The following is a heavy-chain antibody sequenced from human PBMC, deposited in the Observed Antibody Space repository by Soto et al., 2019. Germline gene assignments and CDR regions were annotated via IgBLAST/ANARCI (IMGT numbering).Heavy chain of an antibody. D-gene: IGHD1-20*01. CDR3: ARRAYTNAWHFDH. V-gene: IGHV4-59*08. Sequence: QVQLQESGPGLVRPSETLSLTCSVSGGSISSYYWSWIRQPPGKGLEWIGYVHYSGSTKYDPSLKGRVSISIDTSKNQFSLRLTSVTAADTAVYYCARRAYTNAWHFDHWGQGTLVTVSS. CDR2: VHYSGST. J-gene: IGHJ4*02. CDR1: GGSISSYY.